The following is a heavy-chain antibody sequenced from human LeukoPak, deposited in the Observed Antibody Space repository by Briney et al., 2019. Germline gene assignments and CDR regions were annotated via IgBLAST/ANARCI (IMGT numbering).Heavy chain of an antibody. CDR2: ISTYNGNT. D-gene: IGHD3-9*01. CDR3: ARAERGYDILTGYCKYYFDY. Sequence: GASVKVSCKASGYTFTSYGISWVRQAPGQGLEWMGWISTYNGNTNYAQKLQGRVTMTTDTSTSTAYMELRSLRSDDTAVYYCARAERGYDILTGYCKYYFDYWGQGTLVIVSS. J-gene: IGHJ4*02. V-gene: IGHV1-18*01. CDR1: GYTFTSYG.